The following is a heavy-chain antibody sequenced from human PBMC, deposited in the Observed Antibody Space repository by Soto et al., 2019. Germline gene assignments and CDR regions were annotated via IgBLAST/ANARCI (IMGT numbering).Heavy chain of an antibody. D-gene: IGHD3-9*01. J-gene: IGHJ3*01. V-gene: IGHV1-2*02. Sequence: GASVRVACKASGDAFTGYYMHWVRQAPGQGLEWMGWINPHNGVTNYAQKFQGRVTMTRDTSITTAYLELSRLRSDDTAVYYCAKDSYYDILTRYSRNAFDFSGTGTKLTVSS. CDR3: AKDSYYDILTRYSRNAFDF. CDR1: GDAFTGYY. CDR2: INPHNGVT.